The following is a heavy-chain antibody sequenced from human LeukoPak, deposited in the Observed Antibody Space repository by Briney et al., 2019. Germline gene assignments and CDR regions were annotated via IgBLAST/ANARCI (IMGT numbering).Heavy chain of an antibody. J-gene: IGHJ4*02. Sequence: SETLSLTCTVSGGSISNYYWTWVQQPPGKGLEWIGYIYYSGSGSTNYNPSLKSRVTISVDTSKNQFSLKLSSVTAADTAVYYCARDRDSSTWYSYFDYWGQGTLVTVSS. CDR3: ARDRDSSTWYSYFDY. CDR1: GGSISNYY. CDR2: IYYSGSGST. D-gene: IGHD6-13*01. V-gene: IGHV4-59*12.